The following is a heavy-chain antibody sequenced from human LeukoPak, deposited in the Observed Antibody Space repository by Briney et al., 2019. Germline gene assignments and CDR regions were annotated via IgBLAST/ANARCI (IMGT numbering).Heavy chain of an antibody. CDR1: GYTFISYS. D-gene: IGHD3-22*01. CDR3: ARNYYDSSGYYSFGD. CDR2: INPSGGST. V-gene: IGHV1-46*01. Sequence: GASVKVSCKASGYTFISYSMHWVRQAPGQGLEWMGIINPSGGSTSYAQKFQGRVTMTRDTSTSTVYMELRSLRSEDRAVYYCARNYYDSSGYYSFGDWGQGTLVTVSS. J-gene: IGHJ4*02.